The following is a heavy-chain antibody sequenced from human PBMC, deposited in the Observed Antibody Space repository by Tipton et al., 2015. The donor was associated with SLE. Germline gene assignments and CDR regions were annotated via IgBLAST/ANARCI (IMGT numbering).Heavy chain of an antibody. CDR3: ARVQQPGSGGWYFDL. Sequence: SLRLSCAASGFTFSSCAMHWVRQAPGKGLEWVAVISYDGSNKYYADSVKGRFTISRDNSKNTLYLQMNSLRAEDTAVYYCARVQQPGSGGWYFDLWGRGTLVTVSS. D-gene: IGHD6-13*01. V-gene: IGHV3-30*04. CDR2: ISYDGSNK. CDR1: GFTFSSCA. J-gene: IGHJ2*01.